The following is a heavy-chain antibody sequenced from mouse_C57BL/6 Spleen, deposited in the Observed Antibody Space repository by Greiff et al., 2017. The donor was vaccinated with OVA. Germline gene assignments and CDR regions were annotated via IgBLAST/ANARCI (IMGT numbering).Heavy chain of an antibody. CDR1: GFSLTSYG. J-gene: IGHJ3*01. CDR2: IWSDGST. D-gene: IGHD3-2*02. CDR3: ASQATEAWFAY. Sequence: VKLEESGPGLVAPSPSLSITCTVSGFSLTSYGVHWVRQPPGNGLDWMVVIWSDGSTTYNAPLKSRLSISKDNSKSQVFLKMNSLQTDDTAMYYCASQATEAWFAYWGQGTLVTVSA. V-gene: IGHV2-6*03.